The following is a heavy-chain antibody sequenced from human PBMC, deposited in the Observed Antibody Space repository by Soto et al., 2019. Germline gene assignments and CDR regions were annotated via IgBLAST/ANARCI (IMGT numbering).Heavy chain of an antibody. V-gene: IGHV1-2*02. CDR3: ARRGCSGGSCCLDV. J-gene: IGHJ6*02. CDR2: INPNSGGT. CDR1: GYTFTGYY. Sequence: AAMKVSCKASGYTFTGYYMHWVRQAPGQGLEWMGWINPNSGGTNYAQKFQGRVTMTRDTSISTAYMELSRLRSDDTAVYYCARRGCSGGSCCLDVWGQGTTVTVSS. D-gene: IGHD2-15*01.